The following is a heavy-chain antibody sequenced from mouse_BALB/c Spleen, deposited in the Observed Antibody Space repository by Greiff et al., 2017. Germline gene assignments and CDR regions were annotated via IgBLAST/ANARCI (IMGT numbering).Heavy chain of an antibody. D-gene: IGHD2-4*01. CDR2: ISSGSSTI. CDR1: GFTFSSFG. J-gene: IGHJ2*01. CDR3: ARSGYDYEGFDY. V-gene: IGHV5-17*02. Sequence: EVKLVESGGGLVQPGGSRKLSCAASGFTFSSFGMHWVRQAPEKGLEWVAYISSGSSTIYYADTVKGRFTISRDNPKNTLFLQMTSLRSEDTAMYYCARSGYDYEGFDYWGQGTTLTVSS.